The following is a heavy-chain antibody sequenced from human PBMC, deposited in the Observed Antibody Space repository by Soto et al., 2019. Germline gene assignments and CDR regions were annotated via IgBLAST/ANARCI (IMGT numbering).Heavy chain of an antibody. Sequence: QVQLVESGGDLVKPGGSLRLSCAASGFPFSDYYMSWIRQAPGKGLEWVSSIGSSSSYTNYADSVKGRFTISRDNAKNSLYLQMNSLRAEDTAVSYCARRRPTGYYNYWGQGTLVTVSA. D-gene: IGHD3-9*01. CDR3: ARRRPTGYYNY. CDR2: IGSSSSYT. CDR1: GFPFSDYY. J-gene: IGHJ4*02. V-gene: IGHV3-11*05.